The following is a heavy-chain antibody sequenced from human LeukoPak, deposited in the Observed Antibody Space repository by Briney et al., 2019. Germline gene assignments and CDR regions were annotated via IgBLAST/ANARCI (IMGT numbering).Heavy chain of an antibody. CDR3: ARDVAAAGEYYYYYGMDV. Sequence: SETLSLTCTVSGVSISGYYWSWTRQPAGKGLEWIGYIYYSGSTNYNPSLKSRVTISVDTSKNQFSLKLSSVTAADTAVYYCARDVAAAGEYYYYYGMDVWGQGTTVAVSS. J-gene: IGHJ6*02. V-gene: IGHV4-59*01. CDR1: GVSISGYY. D-gene: IGHD6-13*01. CDR2: IYYSGST.